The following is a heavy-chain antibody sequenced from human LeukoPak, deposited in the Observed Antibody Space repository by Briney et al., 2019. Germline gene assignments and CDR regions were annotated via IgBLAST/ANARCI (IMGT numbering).Heavy chain of an antibody. J-gene: IGHJ4*02. D-gene: IGHD3-10*01. V-gene: IGHV3-23*01. Sequence: AGGSLRLSCAASGFSFSSYAMSWVRQAPGKGLEWVSAISGRGGSTYYADSVKGRFTISRDNSKNTLYLQMNSLRAEDTAVYYCAASAGPINFWGQGTLVTVSS. CDR1: GFSFSSYA. CDR3: AASAGPINF. CDR2: ISGRGGST.